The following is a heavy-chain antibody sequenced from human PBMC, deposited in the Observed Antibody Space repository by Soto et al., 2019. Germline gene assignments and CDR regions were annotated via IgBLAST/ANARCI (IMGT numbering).Heavy chain of an antibody. CDR3: ARDGGCGRPGGNTCLAP. V-gene: IGHV1-69*04. Sequence: ASVKVSCKASGGTFSSYTISWVRQAPGQGLEWMGRIIPILGIANYAQKFQGRVTITADKSTSTAYMELSSLRSEDTAVYYCARDGGCGRPGGNTCLAPGAKGPLVTVPS. D-gene: IGHD2-15*01. CDR1: GGTFSSYT. J-gene: IGHJ5*02. CDR2: IIPILGIA.